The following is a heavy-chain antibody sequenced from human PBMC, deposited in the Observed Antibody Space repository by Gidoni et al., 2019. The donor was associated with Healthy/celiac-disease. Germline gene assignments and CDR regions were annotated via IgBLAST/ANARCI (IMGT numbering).Heavy chain of an antibody. CDR1: GGSISSSSYY. V-gene: IGHV4-39*01. J-gene: IGHJ4*02. Sequence: QLQLQESGPGLVKPSETLSLTCTVSGGSISSSSYYWGWIRQPPGKGLEWMGRIYYSGGTYYNPSLKSRVTISVYTSKNQFSRKLSSVTAADTAVYYCARLEGYSYGYLTPGGDCPDYWGQGTLVTVSS. D-gene: IGHD5-18*01. CDR2: IYYSGGT. CDR3: ARLEGYSYGYLTPGGDCPDY.